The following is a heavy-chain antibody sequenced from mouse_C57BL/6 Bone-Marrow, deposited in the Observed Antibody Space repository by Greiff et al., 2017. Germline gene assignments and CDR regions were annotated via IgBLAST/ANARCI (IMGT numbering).Heavy chain of an antibody. J-gene: IGHJ3*01. CDR2: ISDGGSYT. CDR3: ARDYYGSSWFAY. V-gene: IGHV5-4*01. CDR1: GFTFSSYA. Sequence: EVQLVESGGGLVKPGGSLKLSCAASGFTFSSYAMSWVRQTPEKRLEWVATISDGGSYTYYPDNVKGRFTISRDNAKNNLYLQMSHLKSEDTAMYYCARDYYGSSWFAYWGQGTLVTVFA. D-gene: IGHD1-1*01.